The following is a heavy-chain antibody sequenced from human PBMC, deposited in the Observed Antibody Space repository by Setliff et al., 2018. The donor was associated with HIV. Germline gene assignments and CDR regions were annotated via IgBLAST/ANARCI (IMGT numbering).Heavy chain of an antibody. CDR2: SIPFLGRT. D-gene: IGHD2-8*01. J-gene: IGHJ4*02. CDR3: AGGCGYCKNGVCYIGVHSTPGNYYFDS. Sequence: SVKVSCKASGDTFNNCAVTWVRQAPGQGLEWMGGSIPFLGRTNYAQKFQGRVTLTTDESTSTAYMELSSLRSEDTAVDYCAGGCGYCKNGVCYIGVHSTPGNYYFDSWGQGALVTAPS. CDR1: GDTFNNCA. V-gene: IGHV1-69*05.